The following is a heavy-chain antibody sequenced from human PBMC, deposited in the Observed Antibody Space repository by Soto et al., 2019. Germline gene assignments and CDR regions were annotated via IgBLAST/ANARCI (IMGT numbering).Heavy chain of an antibody. V-gene: IGHV3-21*01. CDR3: ARQIVVVVAANYNWFDP. Sequence: EVQLVESGGGLVKPGTSLRLSCAASGFTFSSFSMNWVRQAPGKGLEWVSSISSSGSTIYYADSVKGRFTISRDNAKNSLYLQMNSLRAEDTAVYYCARQIVVVVAANYNWFDPWGQGTLVTVSS. D-gene: IGHD2-15*01. CDR2: ISSSGSTI. CDR1: GFTFSSFS. J-gene: IGHJ5*02.